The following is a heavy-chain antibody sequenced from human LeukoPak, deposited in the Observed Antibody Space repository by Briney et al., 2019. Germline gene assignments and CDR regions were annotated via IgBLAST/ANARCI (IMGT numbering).Heavy chain of an antibody. J-gene: IGHJ4*02. D-gene: IGHD3-3*01. Sequence: SETLSLTCTVSGGSISSYYWSWIRQPPGKGLEWIGYIYYSGSTNYNPSLKSRVTISVDTSKNQFSLKLSSVTAADTAVYYCARFSITIFGVVTPIDYWGQGTLVTVSS. CDR3: ARFSITIFGVVTPIDY. CDR1: GGSISSYY. V-gene: IGHV4-59*01. CDR2: IYYSGST.